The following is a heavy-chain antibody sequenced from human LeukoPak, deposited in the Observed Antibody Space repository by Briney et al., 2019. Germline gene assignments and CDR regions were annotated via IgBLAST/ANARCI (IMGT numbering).Heavy chain of an antibody. V-gene: IGHV4-61*01. J-gene: IGHJ4*02. D-gene: IGHD3-22*01. CDR3: ARVLLSLGYYFDY. CDR2: IYYSGST. Sequence: SATLSLTCTGSGGSVSSGSYYWSWIRQPPGKGLEWIGYIYYSGSTNYNPSLKSRVTISVDTSKNQFSLKLSSVTAADTAVYYCARVLLSLGYYFDYWGQGTLVTVSS. CDR1: GGSVSSGSYY.